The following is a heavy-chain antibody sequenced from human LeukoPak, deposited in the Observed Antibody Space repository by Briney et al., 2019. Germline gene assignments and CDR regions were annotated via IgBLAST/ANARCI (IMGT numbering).Heavy chain of an antibody. CDR1: GFTFDDYG. Sequence: PGGSLRLSCAASGFTFDDYGMSWVRQAPGKGLEWVSGINWNGGSTGYADSVKGRFTTSRDNAKNSLYLQMNSLRAEDTALYYCARESKPAAIPDYYYYYYMDVWGKGTTVTVSS. CDR2: INWNGGST. D-gene: IGHD2-2*02. J-gene: IGHJ6*03. CDR3: ARESKPAAIPDYYYYYYMDV. V-gene: IGHV3-20*04.